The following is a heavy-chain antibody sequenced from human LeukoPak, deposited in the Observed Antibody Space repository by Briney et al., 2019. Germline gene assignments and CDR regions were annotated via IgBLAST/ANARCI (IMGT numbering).Heavy chain of an antibody. CDR3: ARARVPIAVAGLYYFDY. V-gene: IGHV1-2*02. D-gene: IGHD6-19*01. CDR2: IKPDSGSS. CDR1: GYTFTAYY. Sequence: ASVKVSCKASGYTFTAYYIHWLRQAPGQGPEWMGWIKPDSGSSHYAQKFQGRVTMTRDTSSNSAYMDLTRLKSDDTALYYCARARVPIAVAGLYYFDYWGQGAPVTVSS. J-gene: IGHJ4*02.